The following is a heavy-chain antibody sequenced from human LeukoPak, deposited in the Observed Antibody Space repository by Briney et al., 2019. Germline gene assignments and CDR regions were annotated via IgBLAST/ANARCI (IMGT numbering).Heavy chain of an antibody. J-gene: IGHJ4*02. CDR3: ARQEDYDILTGYYPPFDY. V-gene: IGHV4-61*02. D-gene: IGHD3-9*01. CDR1: RGSTSSGSYY. Sequence: PSGTLCLSRAVSRGSTSSGSYYWSWIRQPAGKGLEWIGRIYTSGSTNYNPSLKSRVTISVDTSKNQFSLKLSSVTAADTAVYYCARQEDYDILTGYYPPFDYWGQGTLVTVSA. CDR2: IYTSGST.